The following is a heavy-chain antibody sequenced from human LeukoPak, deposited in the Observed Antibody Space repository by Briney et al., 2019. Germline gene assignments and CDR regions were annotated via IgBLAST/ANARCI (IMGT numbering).Heavy chain of an antibody. CDR2: INHSGST. V-gene: IGHV4-34*01. CDR3: ARGLNYYYGSGSYGGQEYNWFDP. D-gene: IGHD3-10*01. J-gene: IGHJ5*02. Sequence: SETLSLTCAVYGGSFSGYYWSWIRQPPGKGLEWIGEINHSGSTNYNPSLESRVTISVDTSKNQFSLKLSSVTAADTAVYYCARGLNYYYGSGSYGGQEYNWFDPWGQGTLVTVSS. CDR1: GGSFSGYY.